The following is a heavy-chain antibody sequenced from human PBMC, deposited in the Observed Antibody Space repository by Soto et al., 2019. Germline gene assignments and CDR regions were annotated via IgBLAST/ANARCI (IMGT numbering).Heavy chain of an antibody. CDR3: ARVVPGAEAWFGP. CDR2: ISLYSDGT. V-gene: IGHV1-18*01. CDR1: GYTFSNYG. J-gene: IGHJ5*02. D-gene: IGHD2-2*01. Sequence: ASVKVSCKTSGYTFSNYGITWVRQAPGQPLEWLGWISLYSDGTNYAQKFQGRVSMTTDTSTTTAYVELRSLRSDDTAVYYCARVVPGAEAWFGPWGQGTLVTVPS.